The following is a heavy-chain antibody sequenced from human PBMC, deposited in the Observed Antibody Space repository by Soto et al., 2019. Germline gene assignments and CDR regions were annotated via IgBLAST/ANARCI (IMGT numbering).Heavy chain of an antibody. CDR3: ARETVPLAV. V-gene: IGHV4-59*01. CDR2: IYYSGST. CDR1: GGSIRSYY. J-gene: IGHJ6*02. D-gene: IGHD1-1*01. Sequence: SETLSLTCTVSGGSIRSYYWSWIRQPPGKGLEWIGYIYYSGSTNYNPSLKSRVTISVDTSKNQFSLKLSSVTAADTAVYYCARETVPLAVWGQGTTVTVFS.